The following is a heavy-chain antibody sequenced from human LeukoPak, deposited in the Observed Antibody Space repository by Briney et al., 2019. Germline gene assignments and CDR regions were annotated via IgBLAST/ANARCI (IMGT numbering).Heavy chain of an antibody. Sequence: GASVKVSCKASGYTFTSYAMHWVRQAPGQGLEWMGWISAYNGNTNYAQKLQGRVTMTTDTSTSTAYMELRSLRSDDTAVYYCARLVTTVFAFDIWGQGTMVTVSS. J-gene: IGHJ3*02. CDR3: ARLVTTVFAFDI. D-gene: IGHD4-11*01. V-gene: IGHV1-18*01. CDR2: ISAYNGNT. CDR1: GYTFTSYA.